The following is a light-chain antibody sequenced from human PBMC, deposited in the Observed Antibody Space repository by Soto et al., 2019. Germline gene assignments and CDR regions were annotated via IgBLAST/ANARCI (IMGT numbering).Light chain of an antibody. Sequence: VVMTQSPLSLPVTLGEPASVSCRSSQSLVDNDGYSYLSWFQQRPGQSPRRLIYKISNRDSGVPDRFSGSGSDTDFTLTISRVEPEDVAVYYCMQGTHWPYTFGQGNQLEIK. CDR3: MQGTHWPYT. CDR1: QSLVDNDGYSY. CDR2: KIS. V-gene: IGKV2-30*01. J-gene: IGKJ2*01.